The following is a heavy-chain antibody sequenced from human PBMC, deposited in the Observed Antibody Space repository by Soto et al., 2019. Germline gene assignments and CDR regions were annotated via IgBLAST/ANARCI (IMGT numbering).Heavy chain of an antibody. J-gene: IGHJ6*02. Sequence: QVQLVESGGGVVQPGRSLRLSCAASGFTFSSYGMHWVRQAPGKGLEWVAVISYDGSNKYYADSVKGRFTISRDNSKNTLYLQRNSLRAEDTAVYYCAKGAVTTDYYYGMDVWGQGTTVTVSS. V-gene: IGHV3-30*18. CDR3: AKGAVTTDYYYGMDV. CDR1: GFTFSSYG. CDR2: ISYDGSNK. D-gene: IGHD4-4*01.